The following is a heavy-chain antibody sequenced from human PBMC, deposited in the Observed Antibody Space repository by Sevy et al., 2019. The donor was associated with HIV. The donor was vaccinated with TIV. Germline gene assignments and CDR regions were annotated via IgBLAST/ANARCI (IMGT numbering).Heavy chain of an antibody. D-gene: IGHD3-9*01. Sequence: ASVKVSCKASGYTFTDYYMHWVRQAPGQGLEWMGWINPNSGGTNYAQKFQGRVTMTRDTSISTAYMELSRLRSDDTAVYYCARGGRDYDILTGSHYYYYMDAWGKGTTVTVSS. CDR1: GYTFTDYY. J-gene: IGHJ6*03. CDR2: INPNSGGT. V-gene: IGHV1-2*02. CDR3: ARGGRDYDILTGSHYYYYMDA.